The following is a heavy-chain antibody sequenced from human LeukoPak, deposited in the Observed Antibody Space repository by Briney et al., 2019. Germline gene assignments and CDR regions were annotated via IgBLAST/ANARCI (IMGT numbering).Heavy chain of an antibody. V-gene: IGHV4-4*07. Sequence: SETLSLTCTVSGGSISSYYWSWIQQPAGKGLEWIGRIYTSGSTNYNPSLKSRVTMSVDTSKNQFSLKLSSVTAADTAVYYCAREAYDYVWGSYRTHIDYWGQGTLVTVSS. CDR1: GGSISSYY. CDR3: AREAYDYVWGSYRTHIDY. J-gene: IGHJ4*02. CDR2: IYTSGST. D-gene: IGHD3-16*02.